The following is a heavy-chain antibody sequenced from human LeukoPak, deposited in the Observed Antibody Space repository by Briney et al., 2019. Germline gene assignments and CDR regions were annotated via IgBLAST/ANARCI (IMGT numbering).Heavy chain of an antibody. CDR2: INPNSGGT. CDR3: ALVGEALDY. Sequence: ASVTVSFMASGYTFIGYNMHWVRQAPGQGLEWMGWINPNSGGTNYAQSFQGRVTMTRDTSISTAYMELSRLRSDDTAIYYCALVGEALDYWGQGTLVTVSS. D-gene: IGHD4-17*01. V-gene: IGHV1-2*02. J-gene: IGHJ4*02. CDR1: GYTFIGYN.